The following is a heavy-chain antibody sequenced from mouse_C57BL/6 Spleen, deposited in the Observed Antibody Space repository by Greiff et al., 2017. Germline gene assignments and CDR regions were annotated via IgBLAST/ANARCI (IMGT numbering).Heavy chain of an antibody. Sequence: QVQLQQSGPGLVAPSQSLSITCTVSGFSLTSYGVHWVRQPPGKGLEWLGVIWSDGSRTYNSALKSRLSISNDNSKSQEFLNMNSHQTDDTDMYYCARQTGTDAMDYWGKGTSVTVAS. D-gene: IGHD4-1*01. V-gene: IGHV2-6-1*01. CDR1: GFSLTSYG. CDR3: ARQTGTDAMDY. J-gene: IGHJ4*01. CDR2: IWSDGSR.